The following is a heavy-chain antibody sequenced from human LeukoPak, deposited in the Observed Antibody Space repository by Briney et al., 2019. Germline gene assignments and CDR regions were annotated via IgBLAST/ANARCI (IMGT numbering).Heavy chain of an antibody. V-gene: IGHV3-7*03. Sequence: GGSLRLCCVASGFIFGDYWMRWVRQAPGKGLEWVATINQNGGVKYYVDSVKGRFTISRDNAKTSLFLQMNGLRIDDTAMYHCTRTVNSASDFWGQGTLVTVSS. CDR3: TRTVNSASDF. CDR2: INQNGGVK. CDR1: GFIFGDYW. D-gene: IGHD4-23*01. J-gene: IGHJ4*02.